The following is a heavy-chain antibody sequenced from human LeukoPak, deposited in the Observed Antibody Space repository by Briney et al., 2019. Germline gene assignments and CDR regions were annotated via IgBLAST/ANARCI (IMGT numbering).Heavy chain of an antibody. D-gene: IGHD3-3*01. CDR1: GGSISNYY. CDR3: ARAPPHITIFGVVQYYYYYGMDV. J-gene: IGHJ6*02. CDR2: INHSGST. Sequence: PSETLSLTCTVSGGSISNYYWSWIRQPPGKGLEWIGEINHSGSTNYNPSLKSRVTISVDTSKNQFSLKLSSVTAADTAVYYCARAPPHITIFGVVQYYYYYGMDVWGQGTTVTVSS. V-gene: IGHV4-34*01.